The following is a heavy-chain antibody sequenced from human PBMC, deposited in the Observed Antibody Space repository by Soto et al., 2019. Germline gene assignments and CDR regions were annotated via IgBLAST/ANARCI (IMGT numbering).Heavy chain of an antibody. D-gene: IGHD1-26*01. CDR2: IDPSGGST. V-gene: IGHV1-46*01. CDR1: GYTFTASY. CDR3: ARDSGHYYRSDAFDK. J-gene: IGHJ3*02. Sequence: QVQLVQSGAAVKKPGASVKVSCKASGYTFTASYMHWVRQAPGQGLEWMGIIDPSGGSTSYSQKFPGRVAMTRDTSTGTVYMEPNSLRSEDTAVFYCARDSGHYYRSDAFDKWGQGTMVTVSS.